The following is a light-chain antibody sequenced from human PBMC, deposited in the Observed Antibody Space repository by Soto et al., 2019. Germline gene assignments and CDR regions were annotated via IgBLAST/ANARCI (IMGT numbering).Light chain of an antibody. CDR1: QGISSY. J-gene: IGKJ5*01. CDR3: QQYNNWPPEIT. V-gene: IGKV1-9*01. Sequence: ASVGDRVTITCRASQGISSYLAWYQQKPGKAPKSLIYAASTLQSGVPSRFSGSASGTEFTLTISSLQPEDFATYYCQQYNNWPPEITFGQGTRLEIK. CDR2: AAS.